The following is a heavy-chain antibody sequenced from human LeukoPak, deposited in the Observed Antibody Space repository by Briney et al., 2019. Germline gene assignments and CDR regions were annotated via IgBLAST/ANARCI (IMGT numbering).Heavy chain of an antibody. V-gene: IGHV3-30*01. CDR1: GFTFSSYA. J-gene: IGHJ4*02. CDR3: SGSSGWYSYFDY. CDR2: ISYDGSNK. D-gene: IGHD6-19*01. Sequence: GRSLRLSCAASGFTFSSYAMHWVRQAPGKGLEWLAVISYDGSNKYYADSVKGQFTISRDNSKNTLYLQMNSLRPEDTAVYYCSGSSGWYSYFDYWSQGTLVTVSS.